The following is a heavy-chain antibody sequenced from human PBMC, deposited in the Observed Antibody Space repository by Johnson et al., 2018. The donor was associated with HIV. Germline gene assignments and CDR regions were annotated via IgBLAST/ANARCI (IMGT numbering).Heavy chain of an antibody. CDR3: AKDIRLVSAYYDILSGTSFDAFDI. D-gene: IGHD3-9*01. Sequence: EMQLVESGGGLVQPGGSMRLSCAASGFTVSSNYMSWVRQAPGKGLEWVSVIYSGGSTYYADSVKGRFTISRDNSKNTLYLQMNSLRVEDTAVYYCAKDIRLVSAYYDILSGTSFDAFDIWGQGTMVTVSS. V-gene: IGHV3-66*02. CDR2: IYSGGST. J-gene: IGHJ3*02. CDR1: GFTVSSNY.